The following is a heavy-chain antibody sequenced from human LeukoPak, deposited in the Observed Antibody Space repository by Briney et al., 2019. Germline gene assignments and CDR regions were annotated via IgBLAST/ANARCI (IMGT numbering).Heavy chain of an antibody. CDR3: TRERVRGYSYGDPGY. CDR1: GFTFSSYS. D-gene: IGHD5-18*01. V-gene: IGHV3-21*01. Sequence: GGSLRLSCAASGFTFSSYSMNWVRQAPGKGLEWVSSISSSSSYIYYADSVKGRFTISRDNAKNSLYLQMNSLRAEDTAVYYCTRERVRGYSYGDPGYWGQGTLVTVSS. J-gene: IGHJ4*02. CDR2: ISSSSSYI.